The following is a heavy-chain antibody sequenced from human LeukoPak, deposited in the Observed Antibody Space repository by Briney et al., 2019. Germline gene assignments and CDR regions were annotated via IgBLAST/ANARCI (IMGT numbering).Heavy chain of an antibody. D-gene: IGHD6-13*01. CDR3: ARESTEAGATHV. CDR1: GASISRYY. Sequence: SETLSLTCTVSGASISRYYWSWFRQPPGKGLECIGYIFSSGGTKYNPSLESRLTISVDTSRDQVSLSLTSMTPADTAVYYCARESTEAGATHVGGRGSLVTVSS. CDR2: IFSSGGT. J-gene: IGHJ2*01. V-gene: IGHV4-59*01.